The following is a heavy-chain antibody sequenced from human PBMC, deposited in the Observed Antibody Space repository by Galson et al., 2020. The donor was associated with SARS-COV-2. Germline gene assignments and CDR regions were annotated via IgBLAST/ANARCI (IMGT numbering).Heavy chain of an antibody. CDR2: SRNKANKYTT. D-gene: IGHD4-4*01. CDR3: ARNYDYSNYGIGY. CDR1: GFTFSDHY. Sequence: GGSLRLSCAASGFTFSDHYMDWVRQAPGKGLEWVGRSRNKANKYTTDYAASVKGRFTISRDDSKNSLYLQMNSLKTEDTAVYYCARNYDYSNYGIGYWGQGTLVTVS. V-gene: IGHV3-72*01. J-gene: IGHJ4*02.